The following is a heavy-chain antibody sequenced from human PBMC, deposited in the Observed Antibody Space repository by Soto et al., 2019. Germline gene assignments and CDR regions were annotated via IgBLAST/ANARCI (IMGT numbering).Heavy chain of an antibody. V-gene: IGHV1-3*01. CDR2: INGGDGNT. J-gene: IGHJ5*02. CDR3: ASSYRSSSKSIFFDP. CDR1: GYTFTNYA. D-gene: IGHD6-6*01. Sequence: GDSVKVSCKASGYTFTNYAMHWVRLAPGHRLEWMGWINGGDGNTNYSQKFQGRVTITRDRSASTAYMELSRLRYEDTAVYYCASSYRSSSKSIFFDPWGQGTQVTVS.